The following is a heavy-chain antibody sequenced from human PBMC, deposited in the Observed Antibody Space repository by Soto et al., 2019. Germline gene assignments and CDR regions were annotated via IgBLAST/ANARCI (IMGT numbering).Heavy chain of an antibody. V-gene: IGHV5-51*01. Sequence: PGESLKISCKGSGYSFTSYWIGWVLQIPWKGLEWMGIIYPGDSDTRYSPSFQGQVTISADKSISTAYLQWSSLKASDTAMYYYARRGTGTDYYYGMDVWGQGTTVTVSS. CDR3: ARRGTGTDYYYGMDV. D-gene: IGHD1-1*01. J-gene: IGHJ6*02. CDR2: IYPGDSDT. CDR1: GYSFTSYW.